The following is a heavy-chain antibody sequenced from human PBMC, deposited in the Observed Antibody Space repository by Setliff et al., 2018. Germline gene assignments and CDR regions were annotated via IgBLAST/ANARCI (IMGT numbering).Heavy chain of an antibody. CDR3: ARDGGKY. CDR2: IKEDGSEK. Sequence: GSLRLSCVASGFTFSRYWMSWVRQAPGKGLEWVANIKEDGSEKYYGESVKGRFTISRDNAKNSLYLQMNSLRAEDTAVYYCARDGGKYWGQGTLVTVSS. D-gene: IGHD3-16*01. V-gene: IGHV3-7*01. CDR1: GFTFSRYW. J-gene: IGHJ4*02.